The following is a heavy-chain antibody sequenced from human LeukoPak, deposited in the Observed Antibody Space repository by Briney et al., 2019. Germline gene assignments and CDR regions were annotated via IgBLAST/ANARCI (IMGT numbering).Heavy chain of an antibody. Sequence: GASVKVSCKASGGTFSSYAISWVRQAPGQGLEWMGRIIPIFGTANYAQKFQGRVTITTDESTSTAYMELSSLRSEDTAVYYCARDDCSGGNCYSDYWGQGTLVTVSS. CDR1: GGTFSSYA. V-gene: IGHV1-69*05. D-gene: IGHD2-15*01. CDR2: IIPIFGTA. CDR3: ARDDCSGGNCYSDY. J-gene: IGHJ4*02.